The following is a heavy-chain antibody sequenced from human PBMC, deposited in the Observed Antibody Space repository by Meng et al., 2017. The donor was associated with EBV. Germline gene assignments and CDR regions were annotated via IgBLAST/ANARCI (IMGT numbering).Heavy chain of an antibody. CDR3: AKSSSSTPGVVDS. CDR1: GASVSGGTFH. V-gene: IGHV4-61*01. CDR2: IYDGGTT. J-gene: IGHJ4*02. D-gene: IGHD2-2*01. Sequence: QVQLQASGPVLVKPSEPLSLTCTVSGASVSGGTFHWSWIRQPPGKELQWIGYIYDGGTTIYNPSLKSRVTIFLDTSRNQFSLGLRSVTTADTAVYYCAKSSSSTPGVVDSWGQGTLVTVSS.